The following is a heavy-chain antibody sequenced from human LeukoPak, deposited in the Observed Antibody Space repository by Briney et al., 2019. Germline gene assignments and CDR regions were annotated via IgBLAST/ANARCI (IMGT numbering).Heavy chain of an antibody. CDR1: GFTFNSYS. J-gene: IGHJ6*03. V-gene: IGHV3-48*04. D-gene: IGHD3-3*01. CDR3: ARTYYDFWSGYYTYYYMDV. CDR2: ISSSSSTI. Sequence: PGGSLRLSCAASGFTFNSYSMNWVRQAPGKGLEWVSYISSSSSTIYYVDSVKGRFTISRDNAKNSLHLQMNSLRAEDTAVYYCARTYYDFWSGYYTYYYMDVWGKGTTVTVSS.